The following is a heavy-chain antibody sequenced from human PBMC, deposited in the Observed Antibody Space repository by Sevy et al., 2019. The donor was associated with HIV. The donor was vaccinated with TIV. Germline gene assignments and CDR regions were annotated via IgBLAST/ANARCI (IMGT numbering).Heavy chain of an antibody. J-gene: IGHJ4*02. D-gene: IGHD2-21*01. CDR3: ARKFCGGECSSDGYYFDN. Sequence: ASVKVSCKASGYTCTGYYLHWVRQAPGQGLEWMGRINPNNGVTEYARKFQGRVTMTRDTSITTAYMELSSLTSDDTAVYFCARKFCGGECSSDGYYFDNWGQRTVVTVSS. CDR1: GYTCTGYY. CDR2: INPNNGVT. V-gene: IGHV1-2*06.